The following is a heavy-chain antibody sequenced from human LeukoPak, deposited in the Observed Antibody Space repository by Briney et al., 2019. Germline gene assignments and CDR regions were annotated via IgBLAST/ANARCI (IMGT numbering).Heavy chain of an antibody. CDR2: ISSSGSGGST. Sequence: GGSLRLSCAASGFTFSDYYMSWIRQAPGKGLEWVSYISSSGSGGSTYYADSVKGRFTISRDNSKNTLYLQMNSLRAEDTAVYYCAKCLRFGIAAAGTFDYWGQGTLVTVSS. CDR1: GFTFSDYY. D-gene: IGHD6-13*01. CDR3: AKCLRFGIAAAGTFDY. J-gene: IGHJ4*02. V-gene: IGHV3-23*01.